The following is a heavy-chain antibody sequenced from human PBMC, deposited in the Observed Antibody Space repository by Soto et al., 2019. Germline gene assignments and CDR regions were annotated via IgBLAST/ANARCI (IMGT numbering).Heavy chain of an antibody. V-gene: IGHV3-73*01. CDR2: IRSKGNSYAT. Sequence: EVQLVESGGGLVQPGGSLKLSCAASGFTFSGSAMHLVRQASGKGLEWIGRIRSKGNSYATAYAASVEGRFTISRDDLKNTAYLQMNSLKTEDTAVYYCVRYEVIATAGKVVSDWVQGTLVTVSS. CDR1: GFTFSGSA. J-gene: IGHJ4*02. D-gene: IGHD6-13*01. CDR3: VRYEVIATAGKVVSD.